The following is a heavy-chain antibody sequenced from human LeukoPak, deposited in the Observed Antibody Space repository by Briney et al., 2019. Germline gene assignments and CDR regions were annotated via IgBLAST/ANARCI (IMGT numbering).Heavy chain of an antibody. CDR3: AGPGGSGSYYGFDP. Sequence: SETLSLTCTVSGGSISSYYWSWIRQPPGKGLEWIGYIYYSGSTNYNPSLKSRVTISVDTSKNQFSLKLSSVTAADTAVYYCAGPGGSGSYYGFDPWGQGTLVTVSS. J-gene: IGHJ5*02. V-gene: IGHV4-59*12. CDR1: GGSISSYY. D-gene: IGHD1-26*01. CDR2: IYYSGST.